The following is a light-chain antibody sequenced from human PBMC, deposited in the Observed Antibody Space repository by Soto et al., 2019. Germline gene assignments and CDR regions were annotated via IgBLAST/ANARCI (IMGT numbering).Light chain of an antibody. V-gene: IGKV3-20*01. CDR3: QQFSSYPLT. J-gene: IGKJ4*01. CDR2: DAS. CDR1: QTVSNNY. Sequence: EFVLTKSPGTLFLSPGEGATLYGRSSQTVSNNYLAWYQQKPGQAPRLLIYDASSRATGIPDRFSGGGSGTDFTLTISRLEPEDFAVYYCQQFSSYPLTFGGGTQVDTK.